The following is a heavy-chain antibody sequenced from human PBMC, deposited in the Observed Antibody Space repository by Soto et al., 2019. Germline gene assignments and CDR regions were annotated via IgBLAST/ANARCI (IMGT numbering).Heavy chain of an antibody. J-gene: IGHJ4*02. D-gene: IGHD3-3*01. V-gene: IGHV2-70*01. Sequence: SIPTLVNPPQNLTLTCTFSAFSLSTSGMCFSWIRQPPGKSLEWLALIDWDDDKYYSTSLKTRLTISKDTSKNQVVLTMTNMDPVDTATYYCARSDITIFGVLPDYWGQGTLLTISS. CDR2: IDWDDDK. CDR1: AFSLSTSGMC. CDR3: ARSDITIFGVLPDY.